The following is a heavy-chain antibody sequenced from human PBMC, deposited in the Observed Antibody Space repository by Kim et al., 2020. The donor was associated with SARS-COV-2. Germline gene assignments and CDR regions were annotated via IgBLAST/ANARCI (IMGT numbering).Heavy chain of an antibody. V-gene: IGHV3-74*01. D-gene: IGHD2-2*01. J-gene: IGHJ6*03. Sequence: GGSLRLSCAASGVTFSTYELYWVRQAPGKGLVGFASINSGGCRTNYAAAVRGLFTISRDNAKNTLYLQMNSLRAEDTAVYYCARPSSTSCPCYSMDVWGKATTVTVSS. CDR2: INSGGCRT. CDR1: GVTFSTYE. CDR3: ARPSSTSCPCYSMDV.